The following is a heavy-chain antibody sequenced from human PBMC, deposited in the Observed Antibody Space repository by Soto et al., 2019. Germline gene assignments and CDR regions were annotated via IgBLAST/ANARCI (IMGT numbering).Heavy chain of an antibody. CDR1: GYTFTTYS. Sequence: ASVKVSCKASGYTFTTYSLHWVRQAPGQRPEWMGWINPASGHTKYSKKFQDRVTITRDTSASTGYMELSSLRSEDTAVYYCGRSVVGATGEILYNAMDVWGQGTTVTVSS. CDR3: GRSVVGATGEILYNAMDV. CDR2: INPASGHT. V-gene: IGHV1-3*01. J-gene: IGHJ6*02. D-gene: IGHD1-26*01.